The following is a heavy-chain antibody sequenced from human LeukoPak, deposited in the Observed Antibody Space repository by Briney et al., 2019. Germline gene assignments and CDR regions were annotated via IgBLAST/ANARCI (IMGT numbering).Heavy chain of an antibody. CDR3: ARRRGETTFYYYYYMDV. D-gene: IGHD2/OR15-2a*01. CDR2: IYYSGST. V-gene: IGHV4-39*07. Sequence: SETLSLTCTVSGGSISSSSYYWGWIRQPPGKGLEWIGSIYYSGSTYYNPSLKSRVTISVDTSKNQFSLKLSSVTAADTAVYYCARRRGETTFYYYYYMDVWGKGTTVTISS. CDR1: GGSISSSSYY. J-gene: IGHJ6*03.